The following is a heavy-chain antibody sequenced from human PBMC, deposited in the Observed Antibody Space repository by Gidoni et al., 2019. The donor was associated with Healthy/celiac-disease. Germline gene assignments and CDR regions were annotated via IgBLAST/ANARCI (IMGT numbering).Heavy chain of an antibody. CDR3: VKGLRFLEWLGPADY. V-gene: IGHV3-64D*06. CDR2: ISSNGGST. CDR1: GFTFSSYA. J-gene: IGHJ4*02. D-gene: IGHD3-3*01. Sequence: EVQLVESGGGLVQPGGSLRLSCSASGFTFSSYAMPWVRQAPGKGLEYVSAISSNGGSTYYADSVKGRFTISRDNSKNTLYLQMSSLRAEDTAVYYCVKGLRFLEWLGPADYWGQGTLVTVSS.